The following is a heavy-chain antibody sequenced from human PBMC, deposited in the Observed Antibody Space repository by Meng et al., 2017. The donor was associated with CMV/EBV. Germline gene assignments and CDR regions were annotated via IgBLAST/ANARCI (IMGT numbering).Heavy chain of an antibody. J-gene: IGHJ5*02. V-gene: IGHV4-38-2*02. CDR1: GYSISSGYY. D-gene: IGHD3-16*01. CDR3: ARVGVGYDSAFDP. Sequence: SGTVSGYSISSGYYWGWIRQPPGKGLEWIGSIYHSGSTYYNPSLKSRVTISVDTSKNQFSLKLSSVTAADTAVYYCARVGVGYDSAFDPWGQGTLVTVSS. CDR2: IYHSGST.